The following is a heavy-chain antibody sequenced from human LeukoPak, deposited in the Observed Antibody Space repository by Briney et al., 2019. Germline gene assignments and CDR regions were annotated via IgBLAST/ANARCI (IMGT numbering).Heavy chain of an antibody. CDR1: GGSISSGDYY. D-gene: IGHD3-3*01. V-gene: IGHV4-61*08. Sequence: PSETLSLTCTVSGGSISSGDYYWSWIRQPPGKGLEWIGYIYYSGSTNYNPSLKSRVTISVDTSKNQFSLKLSSVTAADTAVYYCARKRPQGEVIIGLLDYWGQGTLVTVSS. CDR3: ARKRPQGEVIIGLLDY. J-gene: IGHJ4*02. CDR2: IYYSGST.